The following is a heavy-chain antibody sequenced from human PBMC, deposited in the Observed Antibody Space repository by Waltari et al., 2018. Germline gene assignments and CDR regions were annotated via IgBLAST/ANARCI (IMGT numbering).Heavy chain of an antibody. J-gene: IGHJ4*02. V-gene: IGHV4-59*11. CDR1: GGSISSHY. D-gene: IGHD3-3*01. Sequence: QVQLQESGPGLVKPSETLSLTCTVSGGSISSHYWSWIRQPPGKGLEWIGYIYYSGSTNYNPSLKSRVTISVDTSKNQFSLKLSSVTAADTAVYYCARVIFGVVIGPYYFDYWGQGTLVTVSS. CDR3: ARVIFGVVIGPYYFDY. CDR2: IYYSGST.